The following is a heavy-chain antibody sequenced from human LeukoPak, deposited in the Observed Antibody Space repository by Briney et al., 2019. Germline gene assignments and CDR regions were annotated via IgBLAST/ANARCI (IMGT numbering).Heavy chain of an antibody. CDR2: LSGSGGGT. CDR1: GLTLSNYG. D-gene: IGHD3-16*02. V-gene: IGHV3-23*01. Sequence: PGGSLRLSCGVHGLTLSNYGMGWVRQAPGKGVGWVAGLSGSGGGTNYAHSVKCRFPLSRDNSQNTLFLQLDRLRAEDTAVYFCAKRGVVVRVFLVGFHKEAYYFDSWGQGAQVTVSS. CDR3: AKRGVVVRVFLVGFHKEAYYFDS. J-gene: IGHJ4*02.